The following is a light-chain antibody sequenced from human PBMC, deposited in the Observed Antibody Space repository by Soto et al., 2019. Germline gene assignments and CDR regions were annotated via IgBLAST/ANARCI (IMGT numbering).Light chain of an antibody. V-gene: IGKV3-20*01. CDR3: HQYGYGADT. Sequence: EIVLTQSPGTLSLSPGERATLSCRASQSVRSNYLAWYQQQPAQAPRLLIFGASSRATGIPDRFSGSGSGTDFTLTISRLEPEDSAVYICHQYGYGADTFGQGTKLEIK. CDR1: QSVRSNY. CDR2: GAS. J-gene: IGKJ2*01.